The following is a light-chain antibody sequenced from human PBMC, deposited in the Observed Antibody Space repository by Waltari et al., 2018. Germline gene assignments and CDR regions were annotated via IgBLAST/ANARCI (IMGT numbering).Light chain of an antibody. CDR3: QQYNSYPWT. J-gene: IGKJ1*01. Sequence: DIQMTQSPSTLSASVGDRVTIPCRASQSLSSWLAWYQQKPGKAPKLLIYKASSLESGVPSRFSGSGSGTEFTLTISSLQPDDFATYYCQQYNSYPWTFGQGTKVEIK. CDR1: QSLSSW. CDR2: KAS. V-gene: IGKV1-5*03.